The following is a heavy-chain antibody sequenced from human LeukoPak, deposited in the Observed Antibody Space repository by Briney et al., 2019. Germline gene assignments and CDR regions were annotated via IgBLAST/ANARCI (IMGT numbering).Heavy chain of an antibody. J-gene: IGHJ5*02. CDR2: IYYSGST. CDR3: ARESGDYTNWFDP. CDR1: GGSISSSSYY. Sequence: SETLSLTCTVSGGSISSSSYYWGWIRQPPGKGLEWIGSIYYSGSTYYNPSLKSRVTISVDTSKNQFSLKLSSVTAADTAVYYCARESGDYTNWFDPWGQGTLVTVSS. V-gene: IGHV4-39*07. D-gene: IGHD4-17*01.